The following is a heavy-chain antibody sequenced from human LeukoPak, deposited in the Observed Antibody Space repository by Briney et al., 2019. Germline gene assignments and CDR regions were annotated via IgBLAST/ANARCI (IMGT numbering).Heavy chain of an antibody. CDR1: GYTFTSYY. CDR3: ARDPRSIAAAGTAFDI. D-gene: IGHD6-13*01. CDR2: INPSGGST. Sequence: ASVKVSCKASGYTFTSYYMHWVRQAPGQGLEWMGIINPSGGSTSYAQKSQGRVTMTRDTSTSTVYMELSSLRSEDTAVYYCARDPRSIAAAGTAFDIWGQGTMVTVSS. J-gene: IGHJ3*02. V-gene: IGHV1-46*01.